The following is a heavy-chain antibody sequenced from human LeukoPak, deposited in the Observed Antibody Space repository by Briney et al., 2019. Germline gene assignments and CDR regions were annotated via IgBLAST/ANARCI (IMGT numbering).Heavy chain of an antibody. CDR1: GFTFSSYS. Sequence: GGSLRLSCAASGFTFSSYSMNWVRQAPGKGLEWVSSISSSSSYIYYGDSVKGRFTISRDNAKNSLYLQMNSLRAEDTAVYYCARDRGYSYGFDYWGQGTLVTVSS. V-gene: IGHV3-21*01. CDR2: ISSSSSYI. J-gene: IGHJ4*02. D-gene: IGHD5-18*01. CDR3: ARDRGYSYGFDY.